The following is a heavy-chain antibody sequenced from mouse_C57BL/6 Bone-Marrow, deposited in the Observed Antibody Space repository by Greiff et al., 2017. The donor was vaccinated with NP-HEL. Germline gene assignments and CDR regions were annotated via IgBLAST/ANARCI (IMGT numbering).Heavy chain of an antibody. V-gene: IGHV1-54*01. D-gene: IGHD4-1*01. CDR2: INPGSGGT. CDR1: GYAFTNYL. J-gene: IGHJ2*01. CDR3: ATGNNFDY. Sequence: VQLQQSGAELVRPGTSVKVSCKASGYAFTNYLIEWVKQRPGQGLEWIGVINPGSGGTNYNEKFKGKATLTADKSSSTAYMQLSSLTSEDSAVYFCATGNNFDYWGQGTTLTVSS.